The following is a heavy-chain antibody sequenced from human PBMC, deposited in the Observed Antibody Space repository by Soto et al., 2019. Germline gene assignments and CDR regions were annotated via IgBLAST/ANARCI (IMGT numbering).Heavy chain of an antibody. CDR3: ARDALPMIVVVIPLEGYYYGMDV. CDR1: GFTFSSYW. J-gene: IGHJ6*02. D-gene: IGHD3-22*01. Sequence: PGGSLRLSCAASGFTFSSYWMSWVRQAPGKGLEWVANIKEDGSEKYYVDSVKGRFTISRDNAKNSLYLQMNSLRAEDTAVYYCARDALPMIVVVIPLEGYYYGMDVWGQGTTVTVSS. CDR2: IKEDGSEK. V-gene: IGHV3-7*01.